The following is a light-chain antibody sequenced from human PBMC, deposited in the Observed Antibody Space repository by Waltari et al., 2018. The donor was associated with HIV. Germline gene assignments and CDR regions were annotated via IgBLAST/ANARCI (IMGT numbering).Light chain of an antibody. V-gene: IGKV3-20*01. CDR2: GTS. CDR1: HTISSNF. Sequence: IVLTQSPDTMSLSPGERVTLSCRASHTISSNFLAWYQQKPGQAPRLLIFGTSTRATGIPDRFTGSGSGTDFTLTITSLEPEDFAVYYCHQYGTSPPYTFGQGTKLEI. CDR3: HQYGTSPPYT. J-gene: IGKJ2*01.